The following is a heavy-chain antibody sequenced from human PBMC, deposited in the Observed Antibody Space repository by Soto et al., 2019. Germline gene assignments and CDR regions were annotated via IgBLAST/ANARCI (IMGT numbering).Heavy chain of an antibody. V-gene: IGHV3-23*01. Sequence: GGSLRLSCAASGFTFSSYAMSWVRQAPGKGLEWVSAISGSGGSTYYADSVKGRFTISRDNSKNTLYLQINSLRAEDTAVYYCAKNLLGYSSSWYGDYWGQGTLVTVS. CDR1: GFTFSSYA. D-gene: IGHD6-13*01. CDR2: ISGSGGST. J-gene: IGHJ4*02. CDR3: AKNLLGYSSSWYGDY.